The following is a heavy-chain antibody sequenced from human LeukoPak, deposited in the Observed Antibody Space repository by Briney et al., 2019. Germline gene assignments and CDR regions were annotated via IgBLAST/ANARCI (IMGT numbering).Heavy chain of an antibody. Sequence: QPGGSLRLSCAGSGFSFDDYAMHWVRQAPGKGLEWVSGISWNSGSIGYADSVKGRFTISRDNAKNSLYLQMNSLRAEDTALYYCAKDTSTYYYGSGGEGIDYWGQGTLVTVSS. D-gene: IGHD3-10*01. CDR1: GFSFDDYA. V-gene: IGHV3-9*01. J-gene: IGHJ4*02. CDR2: ISWNSGSI. CDR3: AKDTSTYYYGSGGEGIDY.